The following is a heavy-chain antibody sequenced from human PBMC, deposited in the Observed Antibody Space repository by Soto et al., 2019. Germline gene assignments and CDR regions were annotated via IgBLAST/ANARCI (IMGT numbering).Heavy chain of an antibody. CDR2: ISYDGSNK. J-gene: IGHJ4*02. Sequence: QVQLVESGGGVVQPGRSLRLSCAASGFTFSSYGMHWVRQAPGKGLEWVAVISYDGSNKYYADSVKGRFTISRDNSKNTLYLQMNSLRAEDTAVYYCAKGGSSGYYGTLVGFDYWGQGTLVTVSS. CDR3: AKGGSSGYYGTLVGFDY. V-gene: IGHV3-30*18. D-gene: IGHD3-22*01. CDR1: GFTFSSYG.